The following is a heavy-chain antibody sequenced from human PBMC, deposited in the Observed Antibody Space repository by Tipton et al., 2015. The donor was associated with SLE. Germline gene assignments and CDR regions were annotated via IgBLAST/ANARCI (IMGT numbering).Heavy chain of an antibody. J-gene: IGHJ4*02. Sequence: LSLTCTVSGGSISSYYWSWIRQAPGKGLEWISYISGSGNRIHYADSVKGRFTISRDNARNSLSLQLNSLRAEDTAMYYCARRGEGYMTVPVDFWGQGTLVTVSS. D-gene: IGHD2-15*01. CDR2: ISGSGNRI. CDR1: GGSISSYY. V-gene: IGHV3-11*01. CDR3: ARRGEGYMTVPVDF.